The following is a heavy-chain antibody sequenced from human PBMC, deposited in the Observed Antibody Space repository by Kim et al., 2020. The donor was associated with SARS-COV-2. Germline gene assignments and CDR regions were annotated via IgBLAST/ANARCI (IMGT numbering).Heavy chain of an antibody. CDR2: IKQDGSEK. D-gene: IGHD2-2*01. V-gene: IGHV3-7*03. CDR1: GFTFSSYW. Sequence: GGSLRLSCAASGFTFSSYWMSWVRQAPGKGLEWVANIKQDGSEKYYVDSVKGRFTISRDNAKNPLYLQMNSLRAEDTAVYYCAREVVVPAAGGPDAFDIWGQGTMVTVSS. CDR3: AREVVVPAAGGPDAFDI. J-gene: IGHJ3*02.